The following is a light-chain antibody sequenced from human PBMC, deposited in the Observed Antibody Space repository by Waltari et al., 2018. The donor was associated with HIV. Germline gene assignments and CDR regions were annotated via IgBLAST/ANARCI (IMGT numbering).Light chain of an antibody. V-gene: IGLV2-14*01. CDR2: DVS. Sequence: QSALTQPASVSGSPGQSITISCTGTSSDVAGYNYVPWYQQHPGKAPKLMIYDVSNRPSGVSNRFSGSKSGNTASLTISGLQAEDEADYYCSSYTSSSTRVFGTGTKVTVL. CDR1: SSDVAGYNY. CDR3: SSYTSSSTRV. J-gene: IGLJ1*01.